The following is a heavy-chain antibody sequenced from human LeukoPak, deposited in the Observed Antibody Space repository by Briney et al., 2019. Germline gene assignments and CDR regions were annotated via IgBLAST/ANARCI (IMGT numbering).Heavy chain of an antibody. CDR3: AREPYCSGGSCYLYYFDY. Sequence: ASVKVSCKASGYTFTGYYMHWVRQAPGQGLEWMGWINPNSGGTNYAQKFQGRVTMTRDTSISTAYMELSRLRSDDTAVYYCAREPYCSGGSCYLYYFDYWGQGTLVTVSS. V-gene: IGHV1-2*02. J-gene: IGHJ4*02. CDR2: INPNSGGT. CDR1: GYTFTGYY. D-gene: IGHD2-15*01.